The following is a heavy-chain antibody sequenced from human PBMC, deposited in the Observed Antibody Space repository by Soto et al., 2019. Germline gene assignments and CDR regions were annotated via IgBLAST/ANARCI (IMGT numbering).Heavy chain of an antibody. V-gene: IGHV3-33*01. CDR3: ARDLGYSSPAPGGY. CDR1: GFTFSSYG. CDR2: IWYDGSNI. D-gene: IGHD6-13*01. Sequence: QVQLVESGGGVVQTGRSLRLFCAASGFTFSSYGMHWVRQAPGKGLEWVAVIWYDGSNIYYADSVKGRFTNSRDNSKITLYLQMNSLRAEDTAVYYCARDLGYSSPAPGGYWGQGTLVTVSS. J-gene: IGHJ4*02.